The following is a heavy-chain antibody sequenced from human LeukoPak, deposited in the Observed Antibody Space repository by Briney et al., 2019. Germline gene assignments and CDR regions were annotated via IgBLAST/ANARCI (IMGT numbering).Heavy chain of an antibody. CDR3: AESYYDSSGYSFYFDY. V-gene: IGHV3-21*04. D-gene: IGHD3-22*01. CDR1: GFTFSSYS. J-gene: IGHJ4*02. CDR2: ISSSSSYI. Sequence: GGSLRLSCAASGFTFSSYSMNWVRQAPGKGLEWVSSISSSSSYIYYADSVKGRFTISRDNSKNTLYLQMNSLRAEDTAVYYCAESYYDSSGYSFYFDYWGQGTLVTVSS.